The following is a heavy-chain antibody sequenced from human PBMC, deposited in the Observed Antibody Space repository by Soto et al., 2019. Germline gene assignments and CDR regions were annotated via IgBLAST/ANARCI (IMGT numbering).Heavy chain of an antibody. CDR3: VPAAISVY. J-gene: IGHJ4*02. V-gene: IGHV3-30-3*01. Sequence: LRLSCAASGFTFSSYAMHWVRQAPGKGLEWVAVISYDGSNKYYADSVKGRFTISRDNSKNTLYLQMNSLRAEDTAVYYGVPAAISVYWGQGTLVTVSS. CDR2: ISYDGSNK. D-gene: IGHD2-2*01. CDR1: GFTFSSYA.